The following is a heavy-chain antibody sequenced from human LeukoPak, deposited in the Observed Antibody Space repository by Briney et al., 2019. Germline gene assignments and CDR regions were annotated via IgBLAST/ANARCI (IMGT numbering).Heavy chain of an antibody. J-gene: IGHJ4*02. CDR1: GYTFTSYD. CDR3: ARDSIPGAHYDFWTSDHFDY. CDR2: MNPNSGNT. V-gene: IGHV1-8*01. D-gene: IGHD3-3*01. Sequence: EASVKVSCKASGYTFTSYDINWVRQATGQGLEWMGWMNPNSGNTGYAQKFQGRVTMTRNTSISTAYMELSSLRSEDTAVYYCARDSIPGAHYDFWTSDHFDYWGQGTLVTVSS.